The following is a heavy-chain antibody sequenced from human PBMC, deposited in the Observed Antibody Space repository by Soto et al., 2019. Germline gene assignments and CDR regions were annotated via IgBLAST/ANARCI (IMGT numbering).Heavy chain of an antibody. CDR1: GYTFTSYY. J-gene: IGHJ4*02. CDR2: INPSGGST. V-gene: IGHV1-46*01. CDR3: ARDRRGYCSGGSCYQTMPTHP. D-gene: IGHD2-15*01. Sequence: ASVKVSCKASGYTFTSYYMHWVRQAPGQGLEWMGIINPSGGSTSYAQKFQGRVTMTRDTSTSTVYMELSSLRSEDTAVYYCARDRRGYCSGGSCYQTMPTHPWGQGTLVTSPQ.